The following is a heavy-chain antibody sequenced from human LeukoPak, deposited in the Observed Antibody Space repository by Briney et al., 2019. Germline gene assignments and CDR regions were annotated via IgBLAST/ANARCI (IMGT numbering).Heavy chain of an antibody. CDR2: IWYDGSNK. CDR3: ARDSNYYDSSGCFQH. V-gene: IGHV3-33*01. D-gene: IGHD3-22*01. J-gene: IGHJ1*01. CDR1: GFTFSSYG. Sequence: GGSLRLSCAASGFTFSSYGMHWVRQAPGKGLEWVAVIWYDGSNKYYADSVKGRFTISRDNSKNTLYLQMNSLRAEDTAVYYCARDSNYYDSSGCFQHWGQGTLVTVSS.